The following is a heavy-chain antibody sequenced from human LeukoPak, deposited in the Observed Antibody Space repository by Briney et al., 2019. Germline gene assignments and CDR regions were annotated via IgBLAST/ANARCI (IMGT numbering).Heavy chain of an antibody. CDR1: GFTFSSYW. D-gene: IGHD2-2*01. V-gene: IGHV3-74*01. CDR2: INSDGSST. Sequence: GGSLRLSCAASGFTFSSYWMHWVRQGPGKGLVWVSRINSDGSSTNYADSVRGRFTISRDNAENTLYLQMNSLRVEDTAVYYCARRVVVAAAPYYFDYWGQGTLVTVPS. CDR3: ARRVVVAAAPYYFDY. J-gene: IGHJ4*02.